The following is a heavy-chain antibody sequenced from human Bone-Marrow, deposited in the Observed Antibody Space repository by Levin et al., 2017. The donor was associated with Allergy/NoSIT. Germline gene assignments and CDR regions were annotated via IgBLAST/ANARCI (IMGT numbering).Heavy chain of an antibody. CDR1: GFIFGAYD. Sequence: GGSLRLSCATSGFIFGAYDIDWVRQSPGKGLQWVAFISHDGGSRDYADSVKGRFTVSRDNPTNTVFLQMKSLRTDDTAVYYCARVLGHSGYDCAYWGQGALVTVSS. D-gene: IGHD5-12*01. V-gene: IGHV3-30*03. CDR2: ISHDGGSR. J-gene: IGHJ4*02. CDR3: ARVLGHSGYDCAY.